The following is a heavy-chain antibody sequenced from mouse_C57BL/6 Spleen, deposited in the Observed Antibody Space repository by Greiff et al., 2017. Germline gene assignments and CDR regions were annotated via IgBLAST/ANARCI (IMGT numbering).Heavy chain of an antibody. V-gene: IGHV1-53*01. Sequence: QVQLQQPGTELVKPGASVKLSCKASGYTFTSYWMHWVKQRPGQGLEWIGNINPSNGGTNYNEKFKSKATLTVDKSSSTAYMQLSSLTSEDSAVYYCARADPIYYGNYWFAYWGQGTLVTVSA. D-gene: IGHD2-1*01. CDR3: ARADPIYYGNYWFAY. J-gene: IGHJ3*01. CDR1: GYTFTSYW. CDR2: INPSNGGT.